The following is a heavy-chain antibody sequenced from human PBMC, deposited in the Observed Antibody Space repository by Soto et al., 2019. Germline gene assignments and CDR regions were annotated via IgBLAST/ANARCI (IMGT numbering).Heavy chain of an antibody. J-gene: IGHJ6*04. CDR1: GFSFNTYA. D-gene: IGHD3-10*01. CDR3: VKQRGSGKNYYYNVAV. V-gene: IGHV3-23*01. Sequence: EVQLLESGGGLVQPGGSLRLSCETSGFSFNTYAMTWVRQAPGMGLEWVAVINYSGSTTFHAQSVKGRFTISRDNSRNTVFMQMDILSADDKDGYYCVKQRGSGKNYYYNVAVWGVGTTVIVSS. CDR2: INYSGSTT.